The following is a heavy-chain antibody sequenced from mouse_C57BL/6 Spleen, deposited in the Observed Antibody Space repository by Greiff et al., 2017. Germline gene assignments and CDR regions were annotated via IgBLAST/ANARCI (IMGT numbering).Heavy chain of an antibody. V-gene: IGHV1-9*01. Sequence: VQLQQSGAELMKPGASVKLSCKATGYTFTGYWIEWVKQRPGHGLEWIGEILPGSGSTNYHEKFKGKATFTADTSSNTAYMQLSSLTTEDSAIYYCARSIGGPEGYAMDYWGQGTSVTVSS. CDR2: ILPGSGST. J-gene: IGHJ4*01. CDR1: GYTFTGYW. D-gene: IGHD3-1*01. CDR3: ARSIGGPEGYAMDY.